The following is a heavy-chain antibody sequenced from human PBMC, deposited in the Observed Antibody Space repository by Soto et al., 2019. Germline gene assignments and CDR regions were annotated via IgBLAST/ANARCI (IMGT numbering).Heavy chain of an antibody. CDR2: IYYSGST. J-gene: IGHJ4*02. CDR3: ATNIRGPFDY. V-gene: IGHV4-39*01. D-gene: IGHD3-10*01. Sequence: SETLSLTCTVSGGSISSSSYYWGWIRQPPGKGLEWIGSIYYSGSTYYNPSLKSRVTISVDTSKNQFSLKLSSVTAADTAVYYCATNIRGPFDYWGQGTLVTVSS. CDR1: GGSISSSSYY.